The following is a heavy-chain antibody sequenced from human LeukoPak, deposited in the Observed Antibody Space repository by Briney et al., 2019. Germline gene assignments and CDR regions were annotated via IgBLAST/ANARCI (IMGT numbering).Heavy chain of an antibody. CDR1: GVSVSDGRYY. V-gene: IGHV4-31*03. D-gene: IGHD2-2*01. CDR2: KYYSGSA. CDR3: ATPYCSSISCLDVFNM. Sequence: SQTLSLTCNVSGVSVSDGRYYWAWIRQHPGKGLEWIGYKYYSGSAKYNPSLKSRLTISIDTSKNQFSLQLSSVTAADTATYYCATPYCSSISCLDVFNMWGQGTRVTVSS. J-gene: IGHJ3*02.